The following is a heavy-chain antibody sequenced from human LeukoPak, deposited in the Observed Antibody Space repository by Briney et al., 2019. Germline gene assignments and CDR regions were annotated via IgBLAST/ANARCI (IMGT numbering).Heavy chain of an antibody. CDR1: GFTFSSYG. J-gene: IGHJ4*02. Sequence: GGSLRLSCAASGFTFSSYGMHWVRQAPGKGLEWVAVISYDGSNKYYADSVKGRFTISRDNSKNTLYLQMNSLRAEDTAVYYCAKDLGGRYCSGTSCPFDYWGQGTLVTVSS. D-gene: IGHD2-2*01. V-gene: IGHV3-30*18. CDR3: AKDLGGRYCSGTSCPFDY. CDR2: ISYDGSNK.